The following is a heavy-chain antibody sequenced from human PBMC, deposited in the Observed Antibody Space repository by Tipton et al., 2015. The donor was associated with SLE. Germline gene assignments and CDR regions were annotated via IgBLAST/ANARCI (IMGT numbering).Heavy chain of an antibody. CDR1: GFTFSSYG. J-gene: IGHJ3*02. CDR3: AKDTLDAFDI. Sequence: SGFTFSSYGMHWVRQAPGKGLEWVAVISYDGSNKYYADSVKGRFTISRDNSKNTLYLQMNSLRAEDTAVYYCAKDTLDAFDIWGQGTMVTVSS. CDR2: ISYDGSNK. V-gene: IGHV3-30*18. D-gene: IGHD2-15*01.